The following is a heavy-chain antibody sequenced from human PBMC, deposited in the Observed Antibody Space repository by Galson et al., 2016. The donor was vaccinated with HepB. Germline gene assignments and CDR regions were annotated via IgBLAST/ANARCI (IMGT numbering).Heavy chain of an antibody. CDR1: GYTFTHQW. D-gene: IGHD3-10*02. Sequence: QSGAEVTKSGESLKISCQVSGYTFTHQWIAWVRQMPGKGLEWMGIIYPGDSDFRYSPSFQGQVTISADKSISTAYLQWSSLKASDTAIYYCARLVRPSSRDYYYGMDVWGQGTTVTVSS. CDR2: IYPGDSDF. J-gene: IGHJ6*02. CDR3: ARLVRPSSRDYYYGMDV. V-gene: IGHV5-51*03.